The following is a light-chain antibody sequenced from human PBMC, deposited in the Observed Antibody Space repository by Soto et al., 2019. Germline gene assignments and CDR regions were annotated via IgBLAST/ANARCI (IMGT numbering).Light chain of an antibody. CDR2: QTS. CDR3: HQRQSWPRT. J-gene: IGKJ1*01. Sequence: EIFFAQAPSTPSPLPRGLVPLPSRASQYINTRLAWYQHRPGQAPRLLIYQTSLRAAGIPARFSASGSGTDFTLTISDVQPEDFALYYCHQRQSWPRTFGQGTKVDIK. CDR1: QYINTR. V-gene: IGKV3-11*01.